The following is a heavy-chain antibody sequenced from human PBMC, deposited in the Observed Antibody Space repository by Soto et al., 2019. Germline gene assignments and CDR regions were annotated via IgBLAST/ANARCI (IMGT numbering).Heavy chain of an antibody. J-gene: IGHJ4*02. D-gene: IGHD3-22*01. CDR2: ISGSGGST. CDR1: GFTFSSYA. Sequence: GGSLRLSCAASGFTFSSYAMSWVRQAPGKGLEWVSAISGSGGSTYYADSVKGRFTISRDNSKNTLYLQVNSLRAEDTAVYYCAKVAAYYYDSSGYWYFGYWGQGTLVTVSS. CDR3: AKVAAYYYDSSGYWYFGY. V-gene: IGHV3-23*01.